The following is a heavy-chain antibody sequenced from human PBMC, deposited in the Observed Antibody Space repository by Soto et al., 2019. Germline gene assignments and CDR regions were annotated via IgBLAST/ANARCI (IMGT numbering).Heavy chain of an antibody. CDR3: ARGGRYGDYGIFDY. CDR1: GGSISSGGYS. J-gene: IGHJ4*02. D-gene: IGHD4-17*01. CDR2: IYHSGST. V-gene: IGHV4-30-2*01. Sequence: PSETLYLTCAVSGGSISSGGYSWSWIRQPPGKGLEWIGYIYHSGSTYYNPSLKSRVTISVDRSKNQFSLKLSSVTAADTAVYYCARGGRYGDYGIFDYWGQGTLVTVSS.